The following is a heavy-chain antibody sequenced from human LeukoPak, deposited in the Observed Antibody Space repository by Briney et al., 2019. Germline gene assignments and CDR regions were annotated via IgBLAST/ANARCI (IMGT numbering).Heavy chain of an antibody. CDR3: ARVSLRELLSPVDDY. CDR2: ISAYNGNT. J-gene: IGHJ4*02. CDR1: GYTFTGYY. D-gene: IGHD1-26*01. V-gene: IGHV1-18*04. Sequence: ASVKVSCKASGYTFTGYYMHWVRQAPGQGLEWMGWISAYNGNTNYAQKLQGRVTMTTDTSTSTAYMELRSLRSDDTAVYYCARVSLRELLSPVDDYWGQGTLVTVSS.